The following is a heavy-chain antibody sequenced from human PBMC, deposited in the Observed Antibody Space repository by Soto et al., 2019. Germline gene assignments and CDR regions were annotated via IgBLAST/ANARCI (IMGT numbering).Heavy chain of an antibody. V-gene: IGHV4-4*02. CDR3: ARGTRYYYGSGSYSLYYFDY. CDR2: IYHSGST. J-gene: IGHJ4*02. Sequence: SETLSLTCAVSGGSISSSNWWSWVRQPPGKGLEWIGEIYHSGSTNYNPSLKSRVTISVDKSKNQFSLKLSSVTAADTAVYYCARGTRYYYGSGSYSLYYFDYWGQGTLVTVSS. CDR1: GGSISSSNW. D-gene: IGHD3-10*01.